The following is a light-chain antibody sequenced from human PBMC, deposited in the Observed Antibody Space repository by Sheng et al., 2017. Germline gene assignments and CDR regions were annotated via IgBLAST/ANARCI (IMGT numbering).Light chain of an antibody. CDR2: DVS. CDR3: CSYAGSYNVV. CDR1: SSDVGAYNY. J-gene: IGLJ2*01. Sequence: QSALTQPRSVSGSPGQSVTISCTGTSSDVGAYNYVSWYQLHPGKAPKLMIYDVSERPSGVPDRFSGSKSGNTASLTISGLQAEDEADYYCCSYAGSYNVVFGGGTKLTVL. V-gene: IGLV2-11*01.